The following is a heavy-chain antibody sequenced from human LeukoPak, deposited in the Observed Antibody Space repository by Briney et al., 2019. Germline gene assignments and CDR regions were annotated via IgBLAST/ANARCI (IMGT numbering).Heavy chain of an antibody. CDR2: ISYDGSNK. J-gene: IGHJ4*02. CDR1: GFTFSSYA. V-gene: IGHV3-30-3*01. CDR3: ASMAGGSKRDLDY. Sequence: PGRSLRLSCAASGFTFSSYAMHWVRQAPGKGLEWVAVISYDGSNKYYADSVKGRFTISRDNSKNTLYLQMNSLRAEDTAVYYCASMAGGSKRDLDYWGQGTLVTVSS. D-gene: IGHD2-15*01.